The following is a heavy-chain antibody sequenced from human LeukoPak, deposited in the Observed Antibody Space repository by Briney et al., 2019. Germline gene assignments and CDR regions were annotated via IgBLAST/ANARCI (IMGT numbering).Heavy chain of an antibody. D-gene: IGHD3-10*01. CDR2: ISGSGGST. Sequence: GGSLRLSCAASGFTFSSYAMSWVRQAPGKGLEWVSAISGSGGSTYYADSVKGRFTISRDNSKNTLYLQMNSLRAEDTAVYHCAKDNYYGSGSYYVYWGQGTLVTVSS. CDR3: AKDNYYGSGSYYVY. CDR1: GFTFSSYA. V-gene: IGHV3-23*01. J-gene: IGHJ4*02.